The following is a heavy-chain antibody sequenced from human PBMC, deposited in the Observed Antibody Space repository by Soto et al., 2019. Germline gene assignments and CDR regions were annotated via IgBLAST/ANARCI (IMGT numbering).Heavy chain of an antibody. Sequence: QVQLVQSGAEVKKPGSSVKVSCKASGGTFSSYAISWVRQAAGQGLEWMGGIIPIFGTANYAQKFQGRVTITADESTSTAYMELSSLRSEDTAVYYCASLGGIRGYSGYDYFDYWGQGTLVTVSS. CDR2: IIPIFGTA. CDR1: GGTFSSYA. D-gene: IGHD5-12*01. CDR3: ASLGGIRGYSGYDYFDY. V-gene: IGHV1-69*01. J-gene: IGHJ4*02.